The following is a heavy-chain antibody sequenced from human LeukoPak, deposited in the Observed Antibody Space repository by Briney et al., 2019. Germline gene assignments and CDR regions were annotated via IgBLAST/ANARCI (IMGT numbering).Heavy chain of an antibody. J-gene: IGHJ3*02. CDR1: GYTFSPYW. D-gene: IGHD3-10*01. CDR3: ARDRGTPDSFNS. CDR2: ISADGSTI. Sequence: GGSLRLSCAASGYTFSPYWIHWVRHAPGEGLVWVSHISADGSTIVYADSVKGRFTVSRDNAKNTLFLQMDSLRAEDTAVYYCARDRGTPDSFNSWGQGTVVTVSS. V-gene: IGHV3-74*01.